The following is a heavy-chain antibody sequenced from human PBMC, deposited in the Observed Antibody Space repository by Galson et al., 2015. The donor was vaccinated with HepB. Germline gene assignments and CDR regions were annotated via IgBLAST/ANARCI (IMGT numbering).Heavy chain of an antibody. CDR2: IIPIFGTA. CDR1: GGTFSSYA. Sequence: VKVSCKASGGTFSSYAISWVRQAPGQGLEWMGGIIPIFGTANYAQKFQGRVTITADESTSTAYMELSSLRSEDTAVYYCARDPKGSITGTTYPIPVESWGQGTLVTVSS. CDR3: ARDPKGSITGTTYPIPVES. D-gene: IGHD1-7*01. J-gene: IGHJ4*02. V-gene: IGHV1-69*13.